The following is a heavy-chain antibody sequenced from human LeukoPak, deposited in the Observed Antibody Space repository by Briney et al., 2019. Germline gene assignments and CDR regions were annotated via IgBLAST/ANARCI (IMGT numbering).Heavy chain of an antibody. CDR3: ASHYYDSSGYYPFDY. CDR1: GYTFTSYA. D-gene: IGHD3-22*01. J-gene: IGHJ4*02. V-gene: IGHV1-3*01. CDR2: INAGNGNT. Sequence: ASVTVSCKASGYTFTSYAMHWVRQAPGQRLEWMGWINAGNGNTKYSQKFQGRVTITRDTSASTAYMELSSLRSEDTAVYYCASHYYDSSGYYPFDYWGQGTLVTVSS.